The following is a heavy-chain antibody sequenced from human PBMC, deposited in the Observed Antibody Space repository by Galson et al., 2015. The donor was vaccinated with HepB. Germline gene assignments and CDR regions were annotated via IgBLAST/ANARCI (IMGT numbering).Heavy chain of an antibody. Sequence: SLRLSCAASGFTFSNAWMSWVRQAPGKGLEWVGRIKSKTDGGTTDYAAPVKGRFTISRDDSKNTLYLQMNSLKTEDTAVYYCTTDPLSTMIVVWGQGTLVTVSS. CDR1: GFTFSNAW. CDR3: TTDPLSTMIVV. CDR2: IKSKTDGGTT. J-gene: IGHJ4*02. D-gene: IGHD3-22*01. V-gene: IGHV3-15*01.